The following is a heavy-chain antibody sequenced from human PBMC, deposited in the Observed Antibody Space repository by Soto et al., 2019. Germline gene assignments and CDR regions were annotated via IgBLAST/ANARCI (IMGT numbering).Heavy chain of an antibody. CDR1: GFIFSDYY. CDR3: ARDTLPSDFGLGWDV. D-gene: IGHD4-17*01. Sequence: QVQLVESGGGLVKPGGSLRLSCAASGFIFSDYYMSWIRQAPGKGLEWVSYISSSGSTIYYSDSVKGRFTVSRDNAKKSLYLQINSLRAEDTAVYYCARDTLPSDFGLGWDVWGQGTTVTVSS. CDR2: ISSSGSTI. V-gene: IGHV3-11*01. J-gene: IGHJ6*02.